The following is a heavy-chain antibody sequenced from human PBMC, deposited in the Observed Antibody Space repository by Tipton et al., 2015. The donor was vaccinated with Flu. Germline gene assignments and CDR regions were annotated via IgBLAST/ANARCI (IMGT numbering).Heavy chain of an antibody. J-gene: IGHJ4*02. CDR1: GGSISSNNW. CDR3: ASWLSSSWYSSYFDY. Sequence: TLSLTCAVSGGSISSNNWWSWVRQPPGKGLEWIGEIYHSGSTNYNPSLKSRVTISVDKSKNQFSLKLSSVTAADTAVYYCASWLSSSWYSSYFDYWGQGTLATVSS. D-gene: IGHD6-13*01. V-gene: IGHV4-4*02. CDR2: IYHSGST.